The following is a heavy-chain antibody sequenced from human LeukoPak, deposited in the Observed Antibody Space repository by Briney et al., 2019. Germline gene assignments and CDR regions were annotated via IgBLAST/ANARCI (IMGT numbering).Heavy chain of an antibody. J-gene: IGHJ3*02. CDR2: VSKSGGTM. CDR1: GFTFSSYE. Sequence: PGGSLRLSCEASGFTFSSYEMNWFRQAPGKGLEWVSYVSKSGGTMKNADSVKGRFTVSRDNAKNSLYLQMDSLTAEGTAVYYCATAVIRGRGTMVTVSS. V-gene: IGHV3-48*03. CDR3: ATAVI.